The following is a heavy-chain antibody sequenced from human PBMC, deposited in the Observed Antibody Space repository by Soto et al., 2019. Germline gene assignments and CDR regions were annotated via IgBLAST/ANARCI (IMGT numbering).Heavy chain of an antibody. CDR1: GASISTNNW. CDR2: IYQSGST. J-gene: IGHJ4*02. D-gene: IGHD6-19*01. CDR3: ARSDGWYALHS. V-gene: IGHV4-4*02. Sequence: QVQLQESGPGLVKPSGTLSLTCAVSGASISTNNWWSWVRQPPGKGLEWIGEIYQSGSTSYNPSLKSRVTISVDKSKKQFSVKLSSVTAADTAVYYCARSDGWYALHSWGQGTLVTVSS.